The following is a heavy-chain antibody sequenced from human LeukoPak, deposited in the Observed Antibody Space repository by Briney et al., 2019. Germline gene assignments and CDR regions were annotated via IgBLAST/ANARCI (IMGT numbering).Heavy chain of an antibody. V-gene: IGHV1-2*02. CDR2: INPNSGGT. Sequence: ASVKVSCTTSGYTFTGYYMHWVRQAPGQGLEWMGWINPNSGGTNYAQKFQGRVTMTRDTSISTAYMELSRLRSDDTAVYFCAPSDPHFYFDYWGQGTLVTVSS. CDR3: APSDPHFYFDY. CDR1: GYTFTGYY. J-gene: IGHJ4*02.